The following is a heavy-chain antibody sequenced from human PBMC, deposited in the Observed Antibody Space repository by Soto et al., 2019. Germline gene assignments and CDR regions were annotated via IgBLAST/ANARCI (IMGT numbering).Heavy chain of an antibody. CDR3: ATLAAARRGLDV. J-gene: IGHJ6*02. V-gene: IGHV3-30*03. D-gene: IGHD6-13*01. Sequence: GGSLGLSCAAAGFTFSIYGVHWVRLAPGRGLEWVALISYDGMNEYYGDSVKGRFTISRDNSKNTLYLQMDSLRTEDTAVYYCATLAAARRGLDVWGQGTAVTVSS. CDR2: ISYDGMNE. CDR1: GFTFSIYG.